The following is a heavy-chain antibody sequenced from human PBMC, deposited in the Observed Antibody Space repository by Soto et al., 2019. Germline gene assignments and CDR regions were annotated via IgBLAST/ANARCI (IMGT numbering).Heavy chain of an antibody. CDR1: GYSFSDFY. CDR3: AKGVTAATSGWLSDFDT. J-gene: IGHJ4*02. D-gene: IGHD6-19*01. Sequence: QVHLVQSGAEVKKPGASVRVSCKASGYSFSDFYMQWVRQAPGHGLEWVGWINPTRGGTNFAQKCQGRVILTADTSTSTAYMEVSRLASDDTAVYFCAKGVTAATSGWLSDFDTCGLGTLVTVSS. CDR2: INPTRGGT. V-gene: IGHV1-2*02.